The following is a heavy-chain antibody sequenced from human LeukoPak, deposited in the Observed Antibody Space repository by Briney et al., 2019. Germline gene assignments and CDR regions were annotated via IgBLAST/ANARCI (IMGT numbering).Heavy chain of an antibody. CDR3: ARGSGGNSYYIDY. CDR2: INPSDSST. Sequence: ASVKVSCTASGYTFTSYYMNWVRQAPGQGLEWMGIINPSDSSTSNAKKFQRRVNMTRDTSTSTVYMELSSVRSEDTAVYYCARGSGGNSYYIDYWGQGTLVTVSS. J-gene: IGHJ4*02. D-gene: IGHD4-23*01. V-gene: IGHV1-46*01. CDR1: GYTFTSYY.